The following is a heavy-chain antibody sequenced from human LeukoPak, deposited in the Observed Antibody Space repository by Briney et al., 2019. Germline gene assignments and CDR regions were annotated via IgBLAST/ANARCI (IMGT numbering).Heavy chain of an antibody. D-gene: IGHD3-3*01. CDR3: ARIYDFWSGYWSDY. CDR1: GFTFSSCA. CDR2: ISGSGGST. Sequence: GGSLRLSCAASGFTFSSCAMSWVRQAPGKGLEWVSAISGSGGSTYYADSVKGRFTISRDNSKNTLYLQMNSLRAEDTAVYYCARIYDFWSGYWSDYWGQGTLVTVSS. J-gene: IGHJ4*02. V-gene: IGHV3-23*01.